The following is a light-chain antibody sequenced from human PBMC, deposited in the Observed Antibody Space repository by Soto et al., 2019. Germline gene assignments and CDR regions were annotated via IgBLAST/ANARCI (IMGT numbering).Light chain of an antibody. CDR2: EDN. V-gene: IGLV6-57*01. Sequence: NFMLTQPHSVSESPGKTVTISCTRSSGSIASNYVQWYQQRPGSSPTTVIYEDNQRPSGVPDRFSGSIDSSSNSASLTNSGLKTEDEADYYCQSYDSSNHEVFGGGTKLTVL. CDR1: SGSIASNY. J-gene: IGLJ3*02. CDR3: QSYDSSNHEV.